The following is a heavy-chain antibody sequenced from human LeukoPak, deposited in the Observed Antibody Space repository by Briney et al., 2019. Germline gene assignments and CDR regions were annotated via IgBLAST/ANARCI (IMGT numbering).Heavy chain of an antibody. D-gene: IGHD2-8*01. CDR3: SRENGAFSPFGY. Sequence: SETLSLTCGVSGVSITSTNWWSWVRQPPGQGLEWIGEVSLSGLTNYNPSLSSRVIMALDTSKNHLSLHLTSVTAADTAVYYCSRENGAFSPFGYWGQGYLVTVLS. J-gene: IGHJ4*02. CDR1: GVSITSTNW. V-gene: IGHV4-4*02. CDR2: VSLSGLT.